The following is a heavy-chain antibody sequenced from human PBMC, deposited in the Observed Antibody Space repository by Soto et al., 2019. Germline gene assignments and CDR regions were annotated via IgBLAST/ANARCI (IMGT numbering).Heavy chain of an antibody. CDR1: GGSCSGYY. V-gene: IGHV4-34*01. J-gene: IGHJ6*03. CDR3: ARGIIVYRGSGYYYYYYMDV. Sequence: SETLSLTCAVYGGSCSGYYWSWICQPPGKGLEWIGEINHSGSTNYNPSLKSRVTISVDTSKNQFSLKLSSVTAADTAVYYCARGIIVYRGSGYYYYYYMDVWGKGTTVTVSS. D-gene: IGHD3-10*01. CDR2: INHSGST.